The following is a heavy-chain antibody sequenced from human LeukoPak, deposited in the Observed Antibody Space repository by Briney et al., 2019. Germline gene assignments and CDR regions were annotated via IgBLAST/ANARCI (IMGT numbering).Heavy chain of an antibody. CDR1: GFTFSSYG. J-gene: IGHJ4*02. Sequence: GGSLRLSCAASGFTFSSYGMHWVRQAPGKGLEWVAVISYDGSNKYYADSVKGRFTISRDNSKNTLYLQMNSLRADDTAVYYCAKELHGVAVADSPFDYWGQGTLVTVSS. V-gene: IGHV3-30*18. CDR2: ISYDGSNK. CDR3: AKELHGVAVADSPFDY. D-gene: IGHD6-19*01.